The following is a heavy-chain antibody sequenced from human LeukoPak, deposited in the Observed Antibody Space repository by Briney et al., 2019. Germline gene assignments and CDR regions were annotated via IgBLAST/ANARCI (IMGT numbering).Heavy chain of an antibody. CDR2: ISGSGGST. V-gene: IGHV3-23*01. D-gene: IGHD3-10*01. Sequence: PGRSLRLSCAASGFTFSSYAMHWVRQAPGKGLEWVSAISGSGGSTYYADSVKGRFTISRDNSKNTLYLQMNSLRAEDTAVYYCAKVLWFGELTGPYYFDYWGQGTLVTVSS. CDR1: GFTFSSYA. J-gene: IGHJ4*02. CDR3: AKVLWFGELTGPYYFDY.